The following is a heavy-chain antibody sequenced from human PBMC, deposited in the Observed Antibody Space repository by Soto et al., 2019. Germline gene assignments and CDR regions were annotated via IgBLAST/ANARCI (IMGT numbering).Heavy chain of an antibody. CDR3: VGEDWQRFDH. CDR1: GFMFSAYW. J-gene: IGHJ4*02. V-gene: IGHV3-7*01. D-gene: IGHD6-25*01. CDR2: ISGGASDK. Sequence: EVQLVESGGGLVQPGGSLRLSCEASGFMFSAYWMSWVRQDPRKGLEWVATISGGASDKFYVDSVKGRFTISRDDAKNSLYLQMNSLRDEDTAVFYCVGEDWQRFDHWGQGTLVTVSS.